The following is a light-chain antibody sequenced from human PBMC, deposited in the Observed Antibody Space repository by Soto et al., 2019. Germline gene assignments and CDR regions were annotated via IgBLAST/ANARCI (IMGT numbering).Light chain of an antibody. V-gene: IGLV2-14*01. CDR3: SSYTIRSTFWV. CDR1: SSDVDGYKY. J-gene: IGLJ3*02. CDR2: AVS. Sequence: QSALTQPASVSGSPGQSITISCTGTSSDVDGYKYVSWYQQHPGKAPKLMIYAVSNRPSGVSNRFSGSKSGDTASLTISGLQAEDEADYYCSSYTIRSTFWVFGGGTKLTVL.